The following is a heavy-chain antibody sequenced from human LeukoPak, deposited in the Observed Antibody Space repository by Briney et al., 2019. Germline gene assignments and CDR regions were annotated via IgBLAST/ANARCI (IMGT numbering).Heavy chain of an antibody. J-gene: IGHJ4*02. CDR2: INPNSGGT. V-gene: IGHV1-2*02. D-gene: IGHD2-2*01. CDR1: GYTFTGYH. CDR3: ARDLCGTSCSYFDY. Sequence: AASVKVSCKASGYTFTGYHMHWVRQAPGQGLEWMGWINPNSGGTNYAQKFQGRVTMTRDTSISTAYMELSRLRSDDTAVYYCARDLCGTSCSYFDYWGQGTLVTVSS.